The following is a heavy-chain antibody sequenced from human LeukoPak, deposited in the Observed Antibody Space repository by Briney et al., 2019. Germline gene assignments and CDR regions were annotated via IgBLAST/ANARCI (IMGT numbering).Heavy chain of an antibody. V-gene: IGHV1-18*01. CDR3: ARDGEGSSAQILPYYYYYGMDV. J-gene: IGHJ6*02. Sequence: ASVKVSCKASGYTFTSYGISWVRQAPGQGLEWMGWISAYNGNTNYAQKLQGRVTVTTDTSTSTAYMELRSLRSDDTAVYYCARDGEGSSAQILPYYYYYGMDVWGQGTTVTVSS. CDR2: ISAYNGNT. D-gene: IGHD6-6*01. CDR1: GYTFTSYG.